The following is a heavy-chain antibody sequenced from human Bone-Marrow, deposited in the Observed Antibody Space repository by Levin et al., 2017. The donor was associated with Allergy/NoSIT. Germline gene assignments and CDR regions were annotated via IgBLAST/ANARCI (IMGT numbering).Heavy chain of an antibody. CDR3: ATDAPRDTPGMDV. CDR2: ISFDGSRS. CDR1: GFVFDTYG. J-gene: IGHJ6*02. Sequence: GESLKISCAASGFVFDTYGMHWVRQAPGKGLEWLGIISFDGSRSYYAGSVKGRFAFSRDNSKNMLYLEINSLRVDDTATYYCATDAPRDTPGMDVWGPGTTVIVSS. D-gene: IGHD2-2*01. V-gene: IGHV3-30*03.